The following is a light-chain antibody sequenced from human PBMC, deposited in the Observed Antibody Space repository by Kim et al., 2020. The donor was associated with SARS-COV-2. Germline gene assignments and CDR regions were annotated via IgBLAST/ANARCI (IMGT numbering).Light chain of an antibody. V-gene: IGKV1-39*01. J-gene: IGKJ2*01. Sequence: DIQMTQSLSSLSASVGDRVTITCRASQDISSNLNWYQQKSGEAPKLLIFAASHFQSGVPSRFSGSGSGTDFTLTISSLQPEDFATYFCKESYSTPYTFGQGTKLEI. CDR2: AAS. CDR3: KESYSTPYT. CDR1: QDISSN.